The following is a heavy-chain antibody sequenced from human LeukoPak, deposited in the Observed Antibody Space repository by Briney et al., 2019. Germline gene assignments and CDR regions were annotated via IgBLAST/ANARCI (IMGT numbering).Heavy chain of an antibody. J-gene: IGHJ4*02. Sequence: SETLSLTCAVYGGSFSGYYWSWIRQPPGKGLEWIGEINHSGSTNYNPSLKSRVTISVDTSKNQFSLKLSSVTAADTAVYYCARVDSGYSGYGDFDYWGQGTLVIVSS. V-gene: IGHV4-34*01. CDR2: INHSGST. CDR1: GGSFSGYY. D-gene: IGHD5-12*01. CDR3: ARVDSGYSGYGDFDY.